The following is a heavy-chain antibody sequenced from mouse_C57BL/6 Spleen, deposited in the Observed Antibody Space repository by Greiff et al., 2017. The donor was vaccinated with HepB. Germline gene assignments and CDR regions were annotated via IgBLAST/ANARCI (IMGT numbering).Heavy chain of an antibody. Sequence: EVQLQQSGTVLARPGASVKMSCKTSGYTFTSYWMHWVKQRPGQGLEWIGAIYPGNSDTSYNQKFKGKAKLTAVTSASTAYMELSSLTNEDSAVYYCTRDYNGSSYFYFDYWGQGTTLTVSS. D-gene: IGHD1-1*01. CDR2: IYPGNSDT. J-gene: IGHJ2*01. CDR3: TRDYNGSSYFYFDY. V-gene: IGHV1-5*01. CDR1: GYTFTSYW.